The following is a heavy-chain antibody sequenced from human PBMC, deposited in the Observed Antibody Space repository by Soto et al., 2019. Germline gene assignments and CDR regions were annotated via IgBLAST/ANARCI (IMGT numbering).Heavy chain of an antibody. V-gene: IGHV3-48*01. CDR3: ARDRGIVVVVAATQRTNAFDI. Sequence: EVQLVESGGGLVQPGGSLRLSCAASGFTFSSYSMNWVRQAPGKGLEWVSYIISSSSTIDYADSVKGRFTISRDNAKNSIYLQMNSLRAEDTAVYYCARDRGIVVVVAATQRTNAFDIWGQGTMVTVSS. J-gene: IGHJ3*02. CDR2: IISSSSTI. D-gene: IGHD2-15*01. CDR1: GFTFSSYS.